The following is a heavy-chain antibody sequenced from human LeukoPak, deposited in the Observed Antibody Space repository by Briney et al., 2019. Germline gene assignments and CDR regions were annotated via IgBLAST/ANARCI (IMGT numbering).Heavy chain of an antibody. J-gene: IGHJ6*03. CDR1: GYTFTSYG. Sequence: ASVKVSCKASGYTFTSYGISWVRQAPGQGLEWMGWISAYNGNTNYAQKLQGRVTMTTDTFTSTAYMELRSLRSDDTAVYYCARAPYYDSSGYYPWGNYYYYMDVWGKGTTVTVSS. D-gene: IGHD3-22*01. V-gene: IGHV1-18*01. CDR3: ARAPYYDSSGYYPWGNYYYYMDV. CDR2: ISAYNGNT.